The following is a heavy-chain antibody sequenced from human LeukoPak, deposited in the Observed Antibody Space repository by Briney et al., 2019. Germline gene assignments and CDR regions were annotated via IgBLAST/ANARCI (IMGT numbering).Heavy chain of an antibody. CDR3: ARVKSEWLESPPGYMDV. D-gene: IGHD6-19*01. Sequence: PGGSLRLSCAASGFTVSSNYMSWVRQAPGKGLEWVSVIYSGGSTYYADSVKGRFTISRDNSKNTLYLQMNSLRAEDTAVYYCARVKSEWLESPPGYMDVWGKGTTVTISS. CDR1: GFTVSSNY. J-gene: IGHJ6*03. CDR2: IYSGGST. V-gene: IGHV3-66*01.